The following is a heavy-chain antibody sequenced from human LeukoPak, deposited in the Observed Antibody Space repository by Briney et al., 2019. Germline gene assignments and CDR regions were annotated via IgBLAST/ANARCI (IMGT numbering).Heavy chain of an antibody. CDR2: INPSGGST. J-gene: IGHJ4*02. CDR3: ARVGYGGYFDY. CDR1: GYTFTSYY. Sequence: ASVKVSCKASGYTFTSYYMHWLRQAPGQGLEWMGIINPSGGSTSYAQKSQGRVTITRDTSTSTVYMELSGLRSEDTAVYYCARVGYGGYFDYWGQGTLVTVSS. V-gene: IGHV1-46*03. D-gene: IGHD4-23*01.